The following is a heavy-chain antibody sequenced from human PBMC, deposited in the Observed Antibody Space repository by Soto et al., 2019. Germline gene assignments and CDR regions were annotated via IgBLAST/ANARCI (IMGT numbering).Heavy chain of an antibody. V-gene: IGHV3-23*01. CDR2: ISGSGTS. CDR1: GFTFSSYP. Sequence: EVQLLESGGGLVQPGGSLRLSCAASGFTFSSYPMVWVRQAPGKGLEAISSISGSGTSYYADSVKGRFTISRDNSENTLYLQMNSLTAEDTAVYYCAKVITTDISYWYGMDVWGQGTTVTVSS. J-gene: IGHJ6*02. D-gene: IGHD1-26*01. CDR3: AKVITTDISYWYGMDV.